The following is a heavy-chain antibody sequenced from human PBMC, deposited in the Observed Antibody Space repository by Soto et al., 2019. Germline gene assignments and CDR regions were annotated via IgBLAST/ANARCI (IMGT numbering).Heavy chain of an antibody. J-gene: IGHJ4*02. CDR1: GFTFSSCA. CDR2: ITGGGGST. D-gene: IGHD6-19*01. Sequence: PGGSVRLSGAASGFTFSSCAMSWGRRAPGRVLEWVSAITGGGGSTYYADSVKGRFTISRDNSKNTLYLQVNSLRGEDTAVYYCAKESGVLQWLVRGSFDYWGQGALVTVSS. V-gene: IGHV3-23*01. CDR3: AKESGVLQWLVRGSFDY.